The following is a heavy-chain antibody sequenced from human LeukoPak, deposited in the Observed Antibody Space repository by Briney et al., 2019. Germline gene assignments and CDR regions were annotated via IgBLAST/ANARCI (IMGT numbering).Heavy chain of an antibody. CDR2: INPGDTNI. Sequence: GESLKISCKASGYSFTNYWIGWVRQMPGKGLEWMGMINPGDTNIAYSPSFQGQVTIPADRSISTAYLQWSSLKASDTAMYYCARPRRAERDEDFWGQGTLVTVSS. CDR3: ARPRRAERDEDF. J-gene: IGHJ4*02. CDR1: GYSFTNYW. V-gene: IGHV5-51*01. D-gene: IGHD1-1*01.